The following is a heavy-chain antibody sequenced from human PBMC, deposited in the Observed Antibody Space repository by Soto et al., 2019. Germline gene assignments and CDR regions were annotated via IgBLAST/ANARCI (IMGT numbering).Heavy chain of an antibody. CDR3: ARTPCGGDCYSDY. CDR1: GFTFSSYS. Sequence: GPLRLSCEASGFTFSSYSMNWVRQAPGKGLEWVSSISSSSSSYIYYADSVKGRFTISRDNAKYSLYLQMISLRAEDMAVYYCARTPCGGDCYSDYWGQGTLVTVSS. V-gene: IGHV3-21*01. CDR2: ISSSSSSYI. J-gene: IGHJ4*02. D-gene: IGHD2-21*02.